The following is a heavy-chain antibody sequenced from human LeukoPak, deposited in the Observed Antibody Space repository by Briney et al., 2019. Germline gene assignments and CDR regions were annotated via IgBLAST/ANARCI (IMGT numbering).Heavy chain of an antibody. CDR3: ARLDTSGSDYFQY. Sequence: GESLKISCKGSGHSFSNYWIAWVRQMPGKGLEWMGIIYPVDSDTRYSPSFQGQVTISADKSISTAYLQWSSPKASDAAMYFCARLDTSGSDYFQYWGQGTLVTVSS. D-gene: IGHD6-19*01. CDR2: IYPVDSDT. V-gene: IGHV5-51*01. CDR1: GHSFSNYW. J-gene: IGHJ1*01.